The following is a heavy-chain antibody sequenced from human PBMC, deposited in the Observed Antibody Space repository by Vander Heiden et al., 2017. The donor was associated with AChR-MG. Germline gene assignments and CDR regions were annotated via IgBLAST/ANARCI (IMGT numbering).Heavy chain of an antibody. J-gene: IGHJ6*02. CDR1: GYTFTSYD. V-gene: IGHV1-8*01. D-gene: IGHD3-3*01. CDR2: MNPNRGNT. Sequence: QVQLVQSGAEVKKPGASVKVSCKASGYTFTSYDINWVRQATGQGLEWMGWMNPNRGNTGYAQKFQGRVTMTRNTSISTAYMELSSLRSEDTAVYYCARGPYDFWSGYYFGGKRTYGMDVWGQGTTVTVSS. CDR3: ARGPYDFWSGYYFGGKRTYGMDV.